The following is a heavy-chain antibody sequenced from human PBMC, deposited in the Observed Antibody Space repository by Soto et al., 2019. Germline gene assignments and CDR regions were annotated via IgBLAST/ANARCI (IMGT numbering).Heavy chain of an antibody. CDR2: INPDGSEK. CDR1: GFTFSSSW. CDR3: SRSLDS. Sequence: GGSLRLSCAASGFTFSSSWMDWVRQAPGKGLEWVANINPDGSEKHYVGSVEGRFTISRDNAKNSLYLQMSSLTAEDSALYYCSRSLDSYGQGARVTVSS. V-gene: IGHV3-7*01. J-gene: IGHJ4*02.